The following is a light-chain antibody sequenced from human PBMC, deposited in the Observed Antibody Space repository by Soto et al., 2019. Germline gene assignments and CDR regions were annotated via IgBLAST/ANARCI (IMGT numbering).Light chain of an antibody. J-gene: IGKJ2*01. CDR3: QQYNNWPPIT. CDR1: QSVSST. CDR2: GAS. Sequence: EIVMTQSPATLSVSPGERATLSCRASQSVSSTLAWYQQKPGQAPRLLIYGASTRATGIPARFSGSGSGTEFTITISSRQSEDFAGYYCQQYNNWPPITFGQGTKLEIK. V-gene: IGKV3-15*01.